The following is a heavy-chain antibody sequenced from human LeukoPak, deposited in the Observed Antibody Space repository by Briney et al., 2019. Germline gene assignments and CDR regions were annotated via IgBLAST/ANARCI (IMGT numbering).Heavy chain of an antibody. V-gene: IGHV4-4*07. CDR1: GGSISSYD. CDR2: IYTSGSP. CDR3: ARGFGYGHYYYYYMDV. J-gene: IGHJ6*03. Sequence: SETLSLTCTVSGGSISSYDWSWIRQPAGKGLEWIGRIYTSGSPNYNPSLKSRVTISVDTSKNQFSLKLSSVTAADTAVYYCARGFGYGHYYYYYMDVWGKGTTVTISS. D-gene: IGHD5-18*01.